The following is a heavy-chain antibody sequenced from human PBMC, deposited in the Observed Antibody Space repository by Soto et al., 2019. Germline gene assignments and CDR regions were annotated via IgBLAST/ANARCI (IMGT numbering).Heavy chain of an antibody. J-gene: IGHJ4*02. Sequence: KPSERLSLTCTVSGEAINNKYGNWIRQPPGKGLEWIGYIYYTGNTNYNPSLKSRVTLSVDSPKNQFSLELTSVTAADTALYYCARMVTSGSYYNVLDYWGQGILVTVSS. CDR2: IYYTGNT. CDR3: ARMVTSGSYYNVLDY. V-gene: IGHV4-59*08. CDR1: GEAINNKY. D-gene: IGHD3-10*01.